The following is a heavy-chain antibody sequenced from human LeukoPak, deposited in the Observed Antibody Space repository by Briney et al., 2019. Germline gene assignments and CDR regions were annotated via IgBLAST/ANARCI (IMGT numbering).Heavy chain of an antibody. Sequence: GASVKVSCKASGYTFTGYYMHWVRQAPGQGLEWMGWINPNSGGTNYAQKFQGRVTMTRDTSISTAYMELSRLRSDVTAVYYCARDGYCSSTSCYTFDPWGQGTLVTVSS. V-gene: IGHV1-2*02. J-gene: IGHJ5*02. D-gene: IGHD2-2*03. CDR1: GYTFTGYY. CDR2: INPNSGGT. CDR3: ARDGYCSSTSCYTFDP.